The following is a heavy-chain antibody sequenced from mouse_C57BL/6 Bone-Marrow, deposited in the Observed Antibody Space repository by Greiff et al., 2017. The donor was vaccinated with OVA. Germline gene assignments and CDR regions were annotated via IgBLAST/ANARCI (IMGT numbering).Heavy chain of an antibody. CDR1: GYTFTSYW. CDR2: IYPGSGST. Sequence: QVQLQQPGAELVKPGASVKMSCKASGYTFTSYWITWVKQRPGQGLEWIGDIYPGSGSTNYNEKFKSKATLTVDTSSSTAYMQLSSLTSEDSAVYYCARSRVSITTVVAPYYFDYWGQGTTLTVSS. D-gene: IGHD1-1*01. CDR3: ARSRVSITTVVAPYYFDY. V-gene: IGHV1-55*01. J-gene: IGHJ2*01.